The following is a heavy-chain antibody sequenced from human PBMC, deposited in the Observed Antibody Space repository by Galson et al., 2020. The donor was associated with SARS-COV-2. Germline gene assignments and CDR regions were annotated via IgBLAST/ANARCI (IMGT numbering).Heavy chain of an antibody. CDR1: GFTFSSYG. D-gene: IGHD3-3*01. Sequence: GESLKISCAASGFTFSSYGLNLVRQDPGKGLEWVAVISYNGNYKFYADSVKGRLTISRDNSKDTLYLQMNSLKVEDTAVYYCAKVQQYTMTGPDSWGQGTLVTVSS. J-gene: IGHJ4*02. V-gene: IGHV3-30*18. CDR2: ISYNGNYK. CDR3: AKVQQYTMTGPDS.